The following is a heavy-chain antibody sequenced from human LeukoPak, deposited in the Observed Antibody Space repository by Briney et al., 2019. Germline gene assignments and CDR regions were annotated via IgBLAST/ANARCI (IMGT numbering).Heavy chain of an antibody. J-gene: IGHJ5*01. CDR1: GYTFTVDY. V-gene: IGHV1-2*06. CDR2: INPNSGGT. CDR3: ATFSLGERDS. Sequence: ASVKVSCKASGYTFTVDYMHWVRQAPGQGLEWMVRINPNSGGTDYAQKFQGRVTITRDTSISTAYMELSRLRSDDTAVYYCATFSLGERDSWGQGTLVTV. D-gene: IGHD3-10*01.